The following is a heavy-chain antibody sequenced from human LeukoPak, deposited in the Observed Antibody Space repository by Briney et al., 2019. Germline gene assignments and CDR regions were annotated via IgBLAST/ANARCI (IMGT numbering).Heavy chain of an antibody. J-gene: IGHJ6*03. Sequence: ASVKVSRKASGYTFTGYYMHWVRQAPGQGLECMGWINPNSGGTNYAQKFEGRVTMTRDTSISTAYMELSRLRSDDTAVYYCARESVVYYMDVWGKGTTVTVSS. CDR3: ARESVVYYMDV. CDR2: INPNSGGT. V-gene: IGHV1-2*02. CDR1: GYTFTGYY. D-gene: IGHD4-23*01.